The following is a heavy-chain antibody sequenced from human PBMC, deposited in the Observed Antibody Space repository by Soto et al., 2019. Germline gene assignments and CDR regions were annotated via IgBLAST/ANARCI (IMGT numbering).Heavy chain of an antibody. D-gene: IGHD3-22*01. CDR1: GGSISSGDYY. J-gene: IGHJ4*02. V-gene: IGHV4-30-4*01. Sequence: SETLSLTCTVSGGSISSGDYYWSWIRQPPGKGQEWIGYIYYSGSTYYNPSLKSRVTISVDSSKNQFSLKLSSVTAADTAVYYCARARAPDSSGYEGPFDYWGQGTLVTVSS. CDR3: ARARAPDSSGYEGPFDY. CDR2: IYYSGST.